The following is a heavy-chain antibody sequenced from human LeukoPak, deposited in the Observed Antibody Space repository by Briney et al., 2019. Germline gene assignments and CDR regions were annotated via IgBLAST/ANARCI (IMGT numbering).Heavy chain of an antibody. Sequence: ASVKVSCKASGYTFTSYGISWVRQAPGQGLEWMGWISAYNGNTNYAQKLQGRVTMTTDTSTSTAYMELRSLRSDDTAVYYCARDRAVGNSSGWHNWFDPWGQGTLATVSS. CDR2: ISAYNGNT. CDR1: GYTFTSYG. J-gene: IGHJ5*02. D-gene: IGHD6-19*01. V-gene: IGHV1-18*01. CDR3: ARDRAVGNSSGWHNWFDP.